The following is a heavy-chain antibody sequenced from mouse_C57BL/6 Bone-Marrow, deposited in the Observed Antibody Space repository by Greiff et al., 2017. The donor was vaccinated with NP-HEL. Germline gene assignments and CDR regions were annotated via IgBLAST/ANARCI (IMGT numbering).Heavy chain of an antibody. CDR3: TRVSHGPGGFAY. CDR1: GFTFSSYA. D-gene: IGHD3-1*01. Sequence: DVKLVESGEGLVKPGGSLKLSCAASGFTFSSYAMSWVRQTPEKRLEWVAYISSGGDDIYYADTVKGRFTLSSDYARNTLYLQMSNLKSEDTAMYYCTRVSHGPGGFAYWGQGTLVTVSA. J-gene: IGHJ3*01. V-gene: IGHV5-9-1*02. CDR2: ISSGGDDI.